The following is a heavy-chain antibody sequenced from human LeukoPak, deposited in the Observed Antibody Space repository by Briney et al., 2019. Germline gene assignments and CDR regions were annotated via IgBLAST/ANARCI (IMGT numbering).Heavy chain of an antibody. J-gene: IGHJ4*02. CDR1: GFTFSSYA. CDR2: ISGSGGST. V-gene: IGHV3-23*01. D-gene: IGHD3-10*01. Sequence: PGGSLRLSCAASGFTFSSYAMSWVRQAPGKGLEWVSAISGSGGSTYYADSVKGRFTISRDNSKSTLYLQMNSLRAEDTAVYYCARNARITMVQGVPYWGQGTLVTVSS. CDR3: ARNARITMVQGVPY.